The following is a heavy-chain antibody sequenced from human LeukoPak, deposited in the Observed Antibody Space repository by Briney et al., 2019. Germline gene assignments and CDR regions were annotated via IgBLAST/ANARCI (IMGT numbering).Heavy chain of an antibody. D-gene: IGHD2-21*01. V-gene: IGHV3-7*01. CDR3: ARSDSIGSVDY. CDR2: INRDGSEK. Sequence: GGSLRLSCAASGFTFSRMSWVCQAPGKGLGWVADINRDGSEKYYVDSAKGRVTISRDNTENSLSLQMNSLRAEDTAVYYCARSDSIGSVDYWGQGTLITVSS. J-gene: IGHJ4*02. CDR1: GFTFSR.